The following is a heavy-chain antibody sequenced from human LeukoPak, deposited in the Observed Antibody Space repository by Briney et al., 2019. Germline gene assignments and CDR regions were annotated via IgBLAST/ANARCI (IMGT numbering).Heavy chain of an antibody. J-gene: IGHJ6*03. CDR2: IYYSGST. Sequence: PSETLTLTCTVSGGSISSYYWSWIRQPPGKGLEWIGYIYYSGSTNYNPSLKSRVTISVDTSKNQFSLKLSSVTAADTAVYYCAGVATIVVNYYYMDVWGKGTTVTDSS. D-gene: IGHD5-12*01. V-gene: IGHV4-59*08. CDR3: AGVATIVVNYYYMDV. CDR1: GGSISSYY.